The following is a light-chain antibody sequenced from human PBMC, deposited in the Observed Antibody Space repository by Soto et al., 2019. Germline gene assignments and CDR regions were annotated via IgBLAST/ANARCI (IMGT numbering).Light chain of an antibody. Sequence: ELVLTQSPGTLSLSPGERATLSCRASQTVSANYLAWYQQKAGQAPRLLIYGASSRATGIPDRFSGSGSGTDFTLTISRLEPEDFAVYYCQQYGRSPHFGPGTIVDIK. CDR1: QTVSANY. V-gene: IGKV3-20*01. CDR3: QQYGRSPH. CDR2: GAS. J-gene: IGKJ3*01.